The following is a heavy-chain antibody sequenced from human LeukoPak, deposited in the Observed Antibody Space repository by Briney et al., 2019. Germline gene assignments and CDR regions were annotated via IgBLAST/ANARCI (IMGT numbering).Heavy chain of an antibody. CDR3: ARPYDFWSGYCDF. V-gene: IGHV1-18*01. CDR1: GYTFTSYG. CDR2: ISAYNGNR. Sequence: ASVKVSCKASGYTFTSYGIIWVRQAPGQGLEWIGWISAYNGNRNYPQKFQGRLNMTTDTSTTTAHMELRSLRSDDTAVYYCARPYDFWSGYCDFWGQGTLVTVSP. J-gene: IGHJ4*02. D-gene: IGHD3-3*01.